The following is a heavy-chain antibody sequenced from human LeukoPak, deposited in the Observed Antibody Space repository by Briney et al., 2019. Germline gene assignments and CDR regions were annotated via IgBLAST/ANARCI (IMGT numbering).Heavy chain of an antibody. D-gene: IGHD3-22*01. J-gene: IGHJ3*02. CDR2: ISSSSSYI. CDR3: ARDKSPDSSGYYLADAFDI. Sequence: GGSLRLSCAASGFTFSSYSMNWVRQAPGKGLEWVSSISSSSSYIYYADSVKGRFTISRDNAKNSLYLQMNSLRAEDTAVYYCARDKSPDSSGYYLADAFDIWGQGTMVTVPS. V-gene: IGHV3-21*01. CDR1: GFTFSSYS.